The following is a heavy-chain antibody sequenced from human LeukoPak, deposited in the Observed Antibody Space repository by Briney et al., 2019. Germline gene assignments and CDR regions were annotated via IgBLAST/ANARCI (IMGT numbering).Heavy chain of an antibody. V-gene: IGHV4-31*03. D-gene: IGHD3-10*01. J-gene: IGHJ4*02. CDR3: ARDPSPYYYGSGRTGGY. Sequence: SETLSLTCTVSGGSISSGGYHWSWIRQHPGKGLEWIGYIYYSGSTYYNPSLKSRVTISVDTSKNQFSLKLSSVTAADTAVYYCARDPSPYYYGSGRTGGYWGQGTLVTVSS. CDR2: IYYSGST. CDR1: GGSISSGGYH.